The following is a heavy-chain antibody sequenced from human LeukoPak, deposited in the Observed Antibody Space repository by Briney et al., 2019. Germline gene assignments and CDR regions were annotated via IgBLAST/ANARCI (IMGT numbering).Heavy chain of an antibody. D-gene: IGHD6-19*01. CDR1: GFTFDDYG. J-gene: IGHJ6*03. CDR3: ASTSSGWYYYYYYMDV. CDR2: INWNGGST. Sequence: PGGSLRLSCAASGFTFDDYGLSWVRQAPGKGLEWVSGINWNGGSTGYADSVKGRFTISRDNAKKSLYLQMNSLRAEDTAVYYCASTSSGWYYYYYYMDVWGKGTTVTVSS. V-gene: IGHV3-20*04.